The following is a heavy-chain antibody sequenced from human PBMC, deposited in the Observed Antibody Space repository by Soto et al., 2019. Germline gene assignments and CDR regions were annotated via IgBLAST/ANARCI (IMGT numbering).Heavy chain of an antibody. CDR2: ISSSSSYI. D-gene: IGHD3-22*01. CDR3: ARGLYHYDSSGYYSP. Sequence: PGGSLRLSCAASEFSFSDYAMSWVRQAPGKGLEWVSSISSSSSYIYYADSVKGRFTISRDNAKNSLYLQMNSLRAEDTAVYYCARGLYHYDSSGYYSPWGQGTLVTVS. J-gene: IGHJ5*02. V-gene: IGHV3-21*01. CDR1: EFSFSDYA.